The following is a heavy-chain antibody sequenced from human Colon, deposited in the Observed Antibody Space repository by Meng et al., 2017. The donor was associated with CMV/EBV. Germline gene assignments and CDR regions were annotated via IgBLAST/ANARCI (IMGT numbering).Heavy chain of an antibody. CDR2: ISYDGTNE. CDR1: GFMFSSYV. Sequence: GGSLRLSCSVSGFMFSSYVMHWVRQAPGKGLEWVAVISYDGTNEYYADSVKGRFTISRDISRNTLFLQMNSLRPEDTAVYYCARESGDQDYWGQGALVTVSS. V-gene: IGHV3-30*14. D-gene: IGHD3-10*01. J-gene: IGHJ4*02. CDR3: ARESGDQDY.